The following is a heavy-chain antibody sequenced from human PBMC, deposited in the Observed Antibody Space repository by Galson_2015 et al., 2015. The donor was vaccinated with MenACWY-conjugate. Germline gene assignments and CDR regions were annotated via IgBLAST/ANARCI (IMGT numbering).Heavy chain of an antibody. CDR1: GYTFTSYA. J-gene: IGHJ6*02. CDR3: ARVVPAINYYYGMDV. V-gene: IGHV1-3*01. D-gene: IGHD2-2*01. CDR2: INAGNGNT. Sequence: SVKVSCKASGYTFTSYAMHWVRQAPGQRLEWMGWINAGNGNTKYSQKFQGRVTITRDTSASTAYMELSSLRSEDTAVYYCARVVPAINYYYGMDVWGQGTTVPVSS.